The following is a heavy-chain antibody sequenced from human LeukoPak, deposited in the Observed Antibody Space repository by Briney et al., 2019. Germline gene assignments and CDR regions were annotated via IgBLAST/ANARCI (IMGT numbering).Heavy chain of an antibody. CDR2: INHSGST. D-gene: IGHD3-10*01. J-gene: IGHJ4*02. CDR3: ARGRRTFGY. CDR1: GGSISGYY. Sequence: SETLSLTCTVSGGSISGYYWSWIRQPPGKGLEWIGEINHSGSTNYNPSLKSRVTISVDTSKNQFSLKLSSVTAADTAVYYCARGRRTFGYWGQGTLVTVSS. V-gene: IGHV4-34*01.